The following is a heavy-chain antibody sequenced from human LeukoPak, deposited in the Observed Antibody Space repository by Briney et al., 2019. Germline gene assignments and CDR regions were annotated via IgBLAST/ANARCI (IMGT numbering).Heavy chain of an antibody. CDR3: AKGFLEWLYYFDY. J-gene: IGHJ4*02. CDR2: ISWNSGSI. CDR1: GFTFDDYA. Sequence: GGSLRLSCAASGFTFDDYAMHWVRQAPGKGLEWVSGISWNSGSIGYADSVKGRFTISRDNAKNSLYLQMNSLRAGDTALYYCAKGFLEWLYYFDYWGQGTLVTVSS. D-gene: IGHD3-3*01. V-gene: IGHV3-9*01.